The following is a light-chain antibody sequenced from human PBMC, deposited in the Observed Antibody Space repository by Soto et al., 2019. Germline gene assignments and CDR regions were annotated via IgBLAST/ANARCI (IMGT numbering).Light chain of an antibody. CDR1: SSNLGAGYD. V-gene: IGLV1-40*01. CDR3: QAYDYSLTASV. J-gene: IGLJ3*02. CDR2: GNR. Sequence: QLVLTQPPSVSGSPGQRVTLSCTGNSSNLGAGYDVHWYQQLPGAAPKLVIFGNRNRPSGVPERFSGSKSGTSASLAITGLQAEDEADYYCQAYDYSLTASVFGGGTKLTVL.